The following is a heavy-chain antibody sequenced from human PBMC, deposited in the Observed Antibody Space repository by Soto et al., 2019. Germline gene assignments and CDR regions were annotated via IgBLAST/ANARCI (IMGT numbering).Heavy chain of an antibody. Sequence: KPSETLSLTCTVSGGSISSYYWSWIRQPPGKGLEWIGYIYYSGSTNYNPSLKSRVTISVDTSKNQFSLKLSSVTAADTAVYYCARVIKLWPRRGNWFDPWGQGTLVTVSS. CDR1: GGSISSYY. CDR2: IYYSGST. V-gene: IGHV4-59*01. CDR3: ARVIKLWPRRGNWFDP. J-gene: IGHJ5*02. D-gene: IGHD5-18*01.